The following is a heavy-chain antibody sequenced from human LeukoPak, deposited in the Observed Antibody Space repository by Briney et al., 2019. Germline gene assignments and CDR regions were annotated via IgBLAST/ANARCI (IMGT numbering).Heavy chain of an antibody. CDR3: ARSVPGSSNWFDP. D-gene: IGHD1-26*01. CDR2: ISSSSSTI. V-gene: IGHV3-48*01. Sequence: GGSLRLSCAASGLTFSSYSMNWVRQAPGKGLEWVSYISSSSSTIYYADSVKGRFTISRDNAKNSLYLQMNSLRAEDTAVYYCARSVPGSSNWFDPWGQGTLVTVSS. J-gene: IGHJ5*02. CDR1: GLTFSSYS.